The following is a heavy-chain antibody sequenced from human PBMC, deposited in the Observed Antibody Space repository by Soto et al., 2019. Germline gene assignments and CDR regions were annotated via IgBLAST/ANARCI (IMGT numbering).Heavy chain of an antibody. V-gene: IGHV3-23*01. Sequence: EVQLLESGGGLVQPGGSLRLSCAASGFTFSTYAMSWVRQAPGKGLEWVSSINKNGGSTFYADSVKGRFTISRDNSKDTLFLQMNSLRAEDTALYYCAKRPSYDFLNWGQGTLVTVSS. J-gene: IGHJ4*02. CDR2: INKNGGST. CDR3: AKRPSYDFLN. D-gene: IGHD3-3*01. CDR1: GFTFSTYA.